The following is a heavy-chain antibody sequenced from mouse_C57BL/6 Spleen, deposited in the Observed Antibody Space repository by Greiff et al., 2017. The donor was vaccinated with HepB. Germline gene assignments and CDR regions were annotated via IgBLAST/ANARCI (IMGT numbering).Heavy chain of an antibody. CDR3: ARDGYGSSFYYFDY. Sequence: EVMLVESGGGLVKPGGSLKLSCAASGFTFSSYAMSWVRQTPEKRLEWVATISDGGSYTYYPDNVKGRFTISRDNAKNNLYLQMSHLKSEDTAMYYCARDGYGSSFYYFDYWGQGTTLTVSS. CDR1: GFTFSSYA. J-gene: IGHJ2*01. V-gene: IGHV5-4*01. D-gene: IGHD1-1*01. CDR2: ISDGGSYT.